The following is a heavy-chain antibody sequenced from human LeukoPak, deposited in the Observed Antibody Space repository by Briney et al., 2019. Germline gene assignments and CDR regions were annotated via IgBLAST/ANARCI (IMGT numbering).Heavy chain of an antibody. CDR1: GGSFSGYY. CDR2: INHSGST. D-gene: IGHD3-3*01. J-gene: IGHJ5*02. V-gene: IGHV4-34*01. CDR3: ARGCPRFLEWLLSSVCSGWFDP. Sequence: SETLSLTCAVYGGSFSGYYWSWIRQPPGKGLEWIGEINHSGSTNYNPSLKSRVTISVDTSKNQFSLKLSSVTAADTAVYYYARGCPRFLEWLLSSVCSGWFDPWGQGTLVTVSS.